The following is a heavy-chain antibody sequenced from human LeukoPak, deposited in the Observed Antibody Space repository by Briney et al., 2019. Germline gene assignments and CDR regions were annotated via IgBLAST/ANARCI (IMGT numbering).Heavy chain of an antibody. V-gene: IGHV4-59*01. Sequence: SETLSLTCTVSGGSISGYYWSWIRQPPGKGLEWIGFIYYSGSTSYNPSLKSRVTISLGTSKNQFSLKLNSVTAADTAVYYCARSYDSSGCWYDYWGQGTLVTVSS. CDR2: IYYSGST. D-gene: IGHD3-22*01. J-gene: IGHJ4*02. CDR1: GGSISGYY. CDR3: ARSYDSSGCWYDY.